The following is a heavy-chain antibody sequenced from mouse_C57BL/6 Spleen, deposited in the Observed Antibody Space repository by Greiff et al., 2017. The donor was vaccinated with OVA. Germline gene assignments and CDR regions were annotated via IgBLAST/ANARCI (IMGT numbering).Heavy chain of an antibody. D-gene: IGHD2-5*01. V-gene: IGHV1-50*01. J-gene: IGHJ2*01. CDR3: ARGIYSNYDY. Sequence: VQLQQPGAELVKPGASVKLSCKASGYTFTSYWMQWVKQRPGQGLEWIGEIDPSDSYTNYNQKFKGKATLTVDTSSSTAYMQLSSLTSEDSAVYYCARGIYSNYDYWGQGTTLTVSS. CDR2: IDPSDSYT. CDR1: GYTFTSYW.